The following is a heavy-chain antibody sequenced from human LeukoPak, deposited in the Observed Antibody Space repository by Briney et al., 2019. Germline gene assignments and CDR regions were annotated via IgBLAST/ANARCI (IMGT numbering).Heavy chain of an antibody. D-gene: IGHD4-17*01. CDR2: ITGNGGGT. V-gene: IGHV3-23*01. CDR1: GITFSDYA. J-gene: IGHJ3*02. CDR3: AKDPNGDYVGAFDM. Sequence: GGSLRLSCAASGITFSDYAVSWFRQAPGKGLEWVSSITGNGGGTYYADFGKGRFTISRDNSKSTLYLQMSSLRAEDTAVYYCAKDPNGDYVGAFDMWGPRTMVTVSS.